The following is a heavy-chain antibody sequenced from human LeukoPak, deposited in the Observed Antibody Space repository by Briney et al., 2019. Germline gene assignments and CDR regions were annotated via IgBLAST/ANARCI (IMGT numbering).Heavy chain of an antibody. Sequence: ASVKVSCKASGYSFTGYYIHWVRQAPGQGLEWMGWINPDSGGTYYAQKFQGRVTMTRDTSISTAYMELSRWRSDETAVYYCARDPGSSYTSSWYDFYYMDVWGKGTTVTISS. CDR3: ARDPGSSYTSSWYDFYYMDV. J-gene: IGHJ6*03. CDR1: GYSFTGYY. V-gene: IGHV1-2*02. D-gene: IGHD6-13*01. CDR2: INPDSGGT.